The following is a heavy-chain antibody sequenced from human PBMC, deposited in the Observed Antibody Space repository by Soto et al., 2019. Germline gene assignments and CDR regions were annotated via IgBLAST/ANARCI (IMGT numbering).Heavy chain of an antibody. V-gene: IGHV5-10-1*01. CDR2: IDPSDSYT. J-gene: IGHJ6*02. CDR3: ASASHCSTISCYYTMDV. D-gene: IGHD2-2*01. Sequence: EVQLVQSGAEVKKPGESLRISCKGSGYSFTSYWISWVRQMPGKGLEWMGRIDPSDSYTNYSPSFQGHVTISADKSISTAYLQWSSLKASDTAMYYCASASHCSTISCYYTMDVWGQGTTVTVSS. CDR1: GYSFTSYW.